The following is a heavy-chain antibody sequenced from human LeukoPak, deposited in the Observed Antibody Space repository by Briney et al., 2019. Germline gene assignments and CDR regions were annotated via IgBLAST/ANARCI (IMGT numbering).Heavy chain of an antibody. CDR3: ARDLGIVGACVH. D-gene: IGHD1-26*01. J-gene: IGHJ4*02. CDR2: IMPMFGKA. V-gene: IGHV1-69*06. CDR1: GGTFSSYD. Sequence: SVKVSCKASGGTFSSYDISWVRQAPGQGLEWMGGIMPMFGKANYAQKFQGRVTTTADKATSTAYMELSSLRSEDTAVYYCARDLGIVGACVHWGQGTLVTVSS.